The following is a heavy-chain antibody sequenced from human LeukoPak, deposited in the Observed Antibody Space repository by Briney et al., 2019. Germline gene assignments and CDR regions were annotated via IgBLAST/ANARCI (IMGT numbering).Heavy chain of an antibody. CDR3: ATNPLTGTIDYRFDY. CDR2: FDPEDGET. V-gene: IGHV1-24*01. Sequence: ASVTVSCKVSGYTLTELSMHWVRQAPGKGLEWMGGFDPEDGETIYAQKFQGRVTMTEDTSTDTAYMEVSSLRSEDTAVYYCATNPLTGTIDYRFDYWGQGTLVTVSS. CDR1: GYTLTELS. J-gene: IGHJ4*02. D-gene: IGHD1-7*01.